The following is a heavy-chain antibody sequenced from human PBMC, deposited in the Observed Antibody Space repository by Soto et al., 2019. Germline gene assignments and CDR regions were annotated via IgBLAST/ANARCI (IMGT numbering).Heavy chain of an antibody. CDR2: IYFSGAT. V-gene: IGHV4-61*03. Sequence: QVQLQEAGPGLVKPSETLALNCSVSGASVSSGDYYWSWIRQPPGKGLEWIGYIYFSGATSYAPSLKRRVSISIDTSNDRFFLKIKSVTAADTAFYYCVRLHADDSSGYFLDYWGQGLLVSFSS. D-gene: IGHD3-22*01. CDR3: VRLHADDSSGYFLDY. CDR1: GASVSSGDYY. J-gene: IGHJ4*02.